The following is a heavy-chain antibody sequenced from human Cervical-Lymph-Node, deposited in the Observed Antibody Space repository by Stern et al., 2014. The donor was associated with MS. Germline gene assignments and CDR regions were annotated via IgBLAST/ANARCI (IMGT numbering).Heavy chain of an antibody. V-gene: IGHV1-24*01. CDR1: GYTLTELS. CDR2: FDPEDGET. Sequence: QMQLVQSGAEVKKPGASVKVSCKVSGYTLTELSMHWGRQAPGKGLEWMGGFDPEDGETIYAQKFQGRVTMTEDTSTDTAYMELSSLRSEDTAVYYCATDGSDSSSWPFDLWGRGTLVTVSS. D-gene: IGHD6-13*01. J-gene: IGHJ2*01. CDR3: ATDGSDSSSWPFDL.